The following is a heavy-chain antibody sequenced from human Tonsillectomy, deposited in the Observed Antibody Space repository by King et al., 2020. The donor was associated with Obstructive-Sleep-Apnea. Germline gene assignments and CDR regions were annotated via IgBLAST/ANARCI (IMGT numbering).Heavy chain of an antibody. J-gene: IGHJ4*02. CDR3: AREGVVVVVAARTVYFDY. CDR2: IWYDGSNK. Sequence: VQLVESGGGVVQPGRSLRLSCAASGFTFSSYGMHWVRQAPGKGLEWVAVIWYDGSNKYYADSVKGRFTISRDNSKNTLYWQMNSLRAEETAVYYVAREGVVVVVAARTVYFDYWGQGTLVTVSS. V-gene: IGHV3-33*01. CDR1: GFTFSSYG. D-gene: IGHD2-15*01.